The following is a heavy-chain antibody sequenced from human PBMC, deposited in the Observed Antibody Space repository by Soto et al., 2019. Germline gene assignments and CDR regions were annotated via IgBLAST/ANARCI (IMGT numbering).Heavy chain of an antibody. CDR1: GGSISSGGYY. Sequence: QVQLQESGPGLVKPSQTLSLTCTVSGGSISSGGYYWSWIRQHPGKGLEWIGYIYYSGSTYYNPSLKSRVTISVDTATNQFSLKLSSGTAADTAVYYCARDPAPRMSYSTMGHFDYWAQGTLVTVSS. V-gene: IGHV4-31*03. CDR3: ARDPAPRMSYSTMGHFDY. J-gene: IGHJ4*02. D-gene: IGHD1-26*01. CDR2: IYYSGST.